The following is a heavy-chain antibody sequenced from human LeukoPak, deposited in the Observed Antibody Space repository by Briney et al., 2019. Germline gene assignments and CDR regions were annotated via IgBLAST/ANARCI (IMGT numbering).Heavy chain of an antibody. D-gene: IGHD3-10*01. J-gene: IGHJ2*01. Sequence: PGGSLRLSCAASGFTFNRYAIHWVRQAPGKGLEWVTVIASDGNDQHYADSVKGRFTISRDNSKNTVFLQMNSLRIEDTAVYYCARDSGGTLTRGWYFDLWGRGTLVTVSS. V-gene: IGHV3-30-3*01. CDR1: GFTFNRYA. CDR2: IASDGNDQ. CDR3: ARDSGGTLTRGWYFDL.